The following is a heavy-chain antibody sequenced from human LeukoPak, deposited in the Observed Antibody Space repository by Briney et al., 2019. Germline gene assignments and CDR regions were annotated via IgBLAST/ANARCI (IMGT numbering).Heavy chain of an antibody. V-gene: IGHV3-48*02. CDR2: ISSSSSTI. CDR3: ASHKAPYYYGSGSYYRYYFDY. CDR1: GFTFSSYS. Sequence: GGSLRLSCAASGFTFSSYSMNWVRQAPGKGLEWVSYISSSSSTIYYADSVKGRFTISRDNAKNSLYLQMNSLRDEDTAVYYCASHKAPYYYGSGSYYRYYFDYWGQGTLVTVSS. D-gene: IGHD3-10*01. J-gene: IGHJ4*02.